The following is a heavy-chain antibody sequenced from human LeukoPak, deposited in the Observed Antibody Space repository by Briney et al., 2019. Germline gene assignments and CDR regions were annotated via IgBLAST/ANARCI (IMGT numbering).Heavy chain of an antibody. CDR1: GFTFDDYA. CDR3: AKDTTYSGSSHFDY. D-gene: IGHD6-6*01. CDR2: ISWNSGSI. V-gene: IGHV3-9*01. J-gene: IGHJ4*02. Sequence: GGSLRLSCAASGFTFDDYAMPWVRQAPGKGLEWVSGISWNSGSIGYADSVKGRLTISRDNAKNSLYLQMNSLRAEDTALYYCAKDTTYSGSSHFDYWGQGTLVTVSS.